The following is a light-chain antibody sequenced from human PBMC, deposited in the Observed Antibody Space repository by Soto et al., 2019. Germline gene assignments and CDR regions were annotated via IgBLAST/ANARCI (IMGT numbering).Light chain of an antibody. J-gene: IGLJ1*01. Sequence: SVLTQPASVSGSPGQSITISCTGASSDVGTFKYVSWYQQHPGRAPKLMIYEVSNRPSGISNRFSGSKSAYTASLTISGLQSEDEAFYYCTSYTAGNTPPYVFGTGTKVTVL. V-gene: IGLV2-14*01. CDR3: TSYTAGNTPPYV. CDR2: EVS. CDR1: SSDVGTFKY.